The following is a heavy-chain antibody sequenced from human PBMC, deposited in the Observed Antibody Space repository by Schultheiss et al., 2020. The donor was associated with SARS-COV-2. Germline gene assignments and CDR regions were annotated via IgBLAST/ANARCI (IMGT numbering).Heavy chain of an antibody. CDR1: GGSISSYY. V-gene: IGHV4-59*05. CDR3: ATSRTEL. J-gene: IGHJ2*01. CDR2: IYYSGST. Sequence: SETVSLTCTVSGGSISSYYWSWIRQPPGKGLEWIGSIYYSGSTYYNPSLKSRVTISVDTSKNQFSLKLSSVTAADTAVYFCATSRTELWGRGTLVTVSS.